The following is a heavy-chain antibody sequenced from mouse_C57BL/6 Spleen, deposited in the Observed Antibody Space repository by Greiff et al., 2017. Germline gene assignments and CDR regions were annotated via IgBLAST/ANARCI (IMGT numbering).Heavy chain of an antibody. V-gene: IGHV1-26*01. J-gene: IGHJ4*01. CDR2: INPNNGGT. Sequence: EVQLQQSGPELVKPGASVKISCKASGYTFTDYYMNWVKQSHGKSLEWIGDINPNNGGTSYNQKFKGKATLTVDKSSSTAYMELRSLTSEDSAVYYCAITTVVDYYAMDYGGQGTSVTVSS. CDR3: AITTVVDYYAMDY. D-gene: IGHD1-1*01. CDR1: GYTFTDYY.